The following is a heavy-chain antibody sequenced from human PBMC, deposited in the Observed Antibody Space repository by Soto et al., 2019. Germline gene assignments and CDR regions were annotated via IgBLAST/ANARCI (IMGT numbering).Heavy chain of an antibody. V-gene: IGHV4-31*03. CDR1: GGSISSGGYY. Sequence: ASETLSLTCTVSGGSISSGGYYWSWIRQHPGRGLERIGYIYYSGSTYYNPSLKSRVTISVDTSKNQFSLKLSSVTAADTAVYYCARVGRDDYVWGSYRSQPHDAFDIWGQGTMVTVSS. CDR2: IYYSGST. CDR3: ARVGRDDYVWGSYRSQPHDAFDI. D-gene: IGHD3-16*02. J-gene: IGHJ3*02.